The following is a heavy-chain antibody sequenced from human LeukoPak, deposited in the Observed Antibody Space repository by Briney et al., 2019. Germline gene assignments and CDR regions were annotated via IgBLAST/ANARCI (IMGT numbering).Heavy chain of an antibody. CDR2: VKQDGSGK. V-gene: IGHV3-7*01. Sequence: GSLRLSCAASGFTFTTYWMTWVRQAPGKGLEWVAKVKQDGSGKYYVDSVKGRFTISRDNAKNSLSLQMNSLRVEDTAVYFCARGDGYHRLWGQGTLVTVSS. CDR3: ARGDGYHRL. J-gene: IGHJ4*02. CDR1: GFTFTTYW. D-gene: IGHD5-24*01.